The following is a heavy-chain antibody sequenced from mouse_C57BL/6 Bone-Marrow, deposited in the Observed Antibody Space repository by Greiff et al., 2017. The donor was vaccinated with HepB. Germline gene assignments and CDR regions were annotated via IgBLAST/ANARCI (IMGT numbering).Heavy chain of an antibody. CDR1: GYTFTDYY. CDR2: IYPGSGNT. V-gene: IGHV1-76*01. D-gene: IGHD1-1*01. CDR3: ERGSSSEAY. Sequence: QVQLQQSGAELVRPGASVKLSCKASGYTFTDYYINWVKQRPGQGLEWIARIYPGSGNTYYNEKFKGKATLTAEKSSSTAYMQLSSLTSEDSAVYFCERGSSSEAYWGQGTLVTVSA. J-gene: IGHJ3*01.